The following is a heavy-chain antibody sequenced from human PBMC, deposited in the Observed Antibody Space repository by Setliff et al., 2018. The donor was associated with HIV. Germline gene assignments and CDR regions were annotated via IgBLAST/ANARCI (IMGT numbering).Heavy chain of an antibody. J-gene: IGHJ4*02. CDR2: ISSSGGYI. D-gene: IGHD6-13*01. CDR3: ARNPRPIAAAGFDLDY. V-gene: IGHV3-21*06. Sequence: PGGSLRLSCAASGFTFSSYSMNWVRQAPGKGLEWVSSISSSGGYIFYADSVKGRFTISRDNAKNSIHLQMNSLRAEDTAVYYCARNPRPIAAAGFDLDYWGQGTMVTVSS. CDR1: GFTFSSYS.